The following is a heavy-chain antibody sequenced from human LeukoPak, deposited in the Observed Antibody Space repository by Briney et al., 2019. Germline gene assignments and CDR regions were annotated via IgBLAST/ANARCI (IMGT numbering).Heavy chain of an antibody. J-gene: IGHJ6*02. V-gene: IGHV5-51*01. CDR3: ARRSDCSGGSCYLFYYGMDV. CDR2: IYPGDSDT. CDR1: GYSFTSYW. Sequence: GESLKISCKGSGYSFTSYWIGWVRQMPGKGLEWMGIIYPGDSDTRYSPSFQGQVTISADKSISTAYLQWSSLKASDTAMYYCARRSDCSGGSCYLFYYGMDVWGQGTTVTVSS. D-gene: IGHD2-15*01.